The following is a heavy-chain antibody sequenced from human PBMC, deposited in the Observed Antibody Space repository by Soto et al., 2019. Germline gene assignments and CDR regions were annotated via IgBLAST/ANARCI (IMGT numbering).Heavy chain of an antibody. J-gene: IGHJ4*02. V-gene: IGHV4-59*01. CDR1: GGSISSYY. CDR2: MYYSGST. CDR3: ARGTFGVVKD. D-gene: IGHD3-3*01. Sequence: QVQLQESGPGLVKPSEPLSLTCTVSGGSISSYYWSWIRQSPGKGLEWIGYMYYSGSTNYNPSLKSRVTISIDTSRNQISLKLSSVTAADTAVYYCARGTFGVVKDWGQGTLVTVSS.